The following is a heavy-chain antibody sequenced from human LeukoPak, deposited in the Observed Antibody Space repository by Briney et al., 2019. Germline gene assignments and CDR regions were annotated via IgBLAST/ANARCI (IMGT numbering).Heavy chain of an antibody. Sequence: GESLKISCKGSGYSFTNYWNGWVRQMPGKGLEWMGITYPADSDTRYSPSFQGQVTISADKSISTAYLQWSSLRASDTAMYYCGRGYNYGFFDYWGQGTLVTVSS. D-gene: IGHD5-18*01. J-gene: IGHJ4*02. CDR3: GRGYNYGFFDY. V-gene: IGHV5-51*01. CDR2: TYPADSDT. CDR1: GYSFTNYW.